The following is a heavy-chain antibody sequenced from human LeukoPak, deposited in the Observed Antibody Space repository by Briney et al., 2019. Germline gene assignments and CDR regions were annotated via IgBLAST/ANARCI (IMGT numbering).Heavy chain of an antibody. CDR3: ASHYCSSTSCLWYFDY. V-gene: IGHV1-69*05. CDR2: ISPIFGTS. Sequence: SVKVSCKASGCTFSSYAISWVRQAPGQGLEWMGGISPIFGTSNYAQKFQGRVTITTDESTSTAYMELSSLRSEDTAVYYCASHYCSSTSCLWYFDYWGQGTLVTVSS. J-gene: IGHJ4*02. D-gene: IGHD2-2*01. CDR1: GCTFSSYA.